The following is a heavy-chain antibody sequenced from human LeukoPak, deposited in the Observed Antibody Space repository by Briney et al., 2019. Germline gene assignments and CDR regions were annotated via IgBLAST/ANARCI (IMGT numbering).Heavy chain of an antibody. V-gene: IGHV1-18*01. CDR3: AKTGELTPFDY. CDR1: GYTFTSYG. J-gene: IGHJ4*02. CDR2: ISAYNGNT. Sequence: GASVKVSCKASGYTFTSYGISWVRQAPGQGLEWMGWISAYNGNTNYAQKLQGRVTITTDTSTSTAYMELRSLRADDTAVYYCAKTGELTPFDYWGQGTLVTVSS. D-gene: IGHD3-10*01.